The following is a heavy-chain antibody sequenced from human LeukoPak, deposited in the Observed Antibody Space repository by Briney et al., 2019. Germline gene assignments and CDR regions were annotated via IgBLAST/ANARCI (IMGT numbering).Heavy chain of an antibody. J-gene: IGHJ4*02. Sequence: GGSLRLSCAASGFTFDDYAMPWVRQAPGKDLEWVSGVSWNSGSIGYADSVKGRFTISRDNAKNSLYLQMNSLRAEDTALYYCAKDGDYWGQGTLVTVSS. CDR3: AKDGDY. V-gene: IGHV3-9*01. CDR2: VSWNSGSI. CDR1: GFTFDDYA.